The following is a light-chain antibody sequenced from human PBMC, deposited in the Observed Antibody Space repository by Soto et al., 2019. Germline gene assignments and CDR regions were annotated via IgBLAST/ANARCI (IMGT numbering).Light chain of an antibody. V-gene: IGKV1-5*01. Sequence: DIQMPQSPSTLSASVGDRVTITCRASQSISSWLAWYQQKPGKAPKLLIYDASSLESGVPSRFSGSGSWTEFTLTISSLQPDDFETYYCQQFWTFGQGTKVEIK. CDR3: QQFWT. J-gene: IGKJ1*01. CDR2: DAS. CDR1: QSISSW.